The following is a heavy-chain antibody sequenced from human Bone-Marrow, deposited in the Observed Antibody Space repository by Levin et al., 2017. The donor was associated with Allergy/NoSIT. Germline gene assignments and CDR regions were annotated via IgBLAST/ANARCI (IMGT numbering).Heavy chain of an antibody. Sequence: SETLSLTCTVSGASIGTYYWTWIRQPVGKALEWIGRIYISGSTNYNPSLKSRVTMSLATSKNQFSLKLISVTAADTAVYFCARGLYGSEFGLWGRGTLVTVSS. J-gene: IGHJ4*02. V-gene: IGHV4-4*07. D-gene: IGHD6-19*01. CDR1: GASIGTYY. CDR3: ARGLYGSEFGL. CDR2: IYISGST.